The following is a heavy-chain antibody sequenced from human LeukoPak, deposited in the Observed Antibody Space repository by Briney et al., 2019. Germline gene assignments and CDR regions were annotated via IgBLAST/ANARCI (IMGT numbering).Heavy chain of an antibody. CDR3: AKDYYGSGSYYKFDY. V-gene: IGHV3-7*01. CDR2: IKQDGGEK. J-gene: IGHJ4*02. D-gene: IGHD3-10*01. Sequence: PGGSLRLSCAASGFTFSTYWMSWVRQAPGKGLEWVANIKQDGGEKFYVDSVKGRFTISRDNAKDSLYLQMNSLRAEDTAMYYCAKDYYGSGSYYKFDYWGQGTLVTVSS. CDR1: GFTFSTYW.